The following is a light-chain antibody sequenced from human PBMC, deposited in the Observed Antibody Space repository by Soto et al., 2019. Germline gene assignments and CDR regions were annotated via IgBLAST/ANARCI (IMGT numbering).Light chain of an antibody. Sequence: EIVLTQSPGTLSLSPGERATLSCRASQTVSSSLAWYQHKTGQAPRLLISGASTRSTGIPDRFSGSGSETDFTLTISRLEPEDFAVYYFQQYGSSPPYTFGQGTKLEIK. CDR1: QTVSSS. CDR3: QQYGSSPPYT. J-gene: IGKJ2*01. V-gene: IGKV3-20*01. CDR2: GAS.